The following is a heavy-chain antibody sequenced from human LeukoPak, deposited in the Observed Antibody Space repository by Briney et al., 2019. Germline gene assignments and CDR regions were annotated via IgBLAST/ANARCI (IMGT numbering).Heavy chain of an antibody. D-gene: IGHD3-3*01. J-gene: IGHJ4*02. V-gene: IGHV3-23*01. CDR2: ISGSGGST. CDR1: GFTFSSYA. Sequence: GGSLRLSCAASGFTFSSYAMSWVRQAPGKGMEWVSAISGSGGSTYYADSVKGRFTISRDNSKNTLYLQMNSLRAEDTAVYYCAKDTIFGVVIILFDYWGQGTLVTVSS. CDR3: AKDTIFGVVIILFDY.